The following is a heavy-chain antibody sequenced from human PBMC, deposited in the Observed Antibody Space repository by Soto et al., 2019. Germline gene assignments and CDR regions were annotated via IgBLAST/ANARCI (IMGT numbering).Heavy chain of an antibody. D-gene: IGHD2-15*01. CDR1: GFPFSNHA. J-gene: IGHJ4*02. V-gene: IGHV3-23*01. Sequence: EVQLLESGGGLVQPGGSLRVPCAASGFPFSNHAMSWVRQAPGKGLEWVSGISDGGDLIYYADSVKGRFSMSRDNSENMLYLQMTNLRAEDTAIYFCAKRQGTGLAAKNFDFWGQGTLVTVSS. CDR3: AKRQGTGLAAKNFDF. CDR2: ISDGGDLI.